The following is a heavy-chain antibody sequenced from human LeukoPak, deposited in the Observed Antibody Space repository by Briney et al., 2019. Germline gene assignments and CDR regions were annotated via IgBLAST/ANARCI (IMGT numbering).Heavy chain of an antibody. CDR1: GGSISSYY. J-gene: IGHJ3*02. CDR2: INHGGST. CDR3: ARDKNASGRRDAFDI. V-gene: IGHV4-34*01. Sequence: SETLSLTCTVSGGSISSYYWSWIRQSPGKGLEWIGEINHGGSTNYKPSLRSRVTISVDTSKNQFSLKLSSVTAADTAVYYCARDKNASGRRDAFDIWGQGTMVTVSS. D-gene: IGHD3-10*01.